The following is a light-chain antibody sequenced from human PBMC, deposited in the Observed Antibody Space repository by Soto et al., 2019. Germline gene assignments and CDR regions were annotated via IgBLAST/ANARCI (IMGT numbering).Light chain of an antibody. V-gene: IGKV1-5*03. Sequence: SQMTQSPSTLSASVGDRITITCRASPGISTWLAWYQQKPGKAPKLLIYKASTLESGVPSRFSGSGSGTEFTLTISSLQPDDFATYYCQQYNSYSLTFGGGTKVAIK. CDR1: PGISTW. J-gene: IGKJ4*01. CDR2: KAS. CDR3: QQYNSYSLT.